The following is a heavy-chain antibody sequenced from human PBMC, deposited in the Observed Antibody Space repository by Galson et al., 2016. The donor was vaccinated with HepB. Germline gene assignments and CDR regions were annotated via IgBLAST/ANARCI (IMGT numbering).Heavy chain of an antibody. CDR1: GLSLSTPV. CDR3: AKLAVRGDYGGRDY. V-gene: IGHV3-23*01. J-gene: IGHJ4*02. D-gene: IGHD4-17*01. CDR2: LGDGGDYT. Sequence: SLRLSCAASGLSLSTPVTYWVRQAPGKGLEWVSALGDGGDYTSYADAVKGRFTISGDISENTLFLQMNSLRVEDTAIYYCAKLAVRGDYGGRDYWGQGTLVTVSS.